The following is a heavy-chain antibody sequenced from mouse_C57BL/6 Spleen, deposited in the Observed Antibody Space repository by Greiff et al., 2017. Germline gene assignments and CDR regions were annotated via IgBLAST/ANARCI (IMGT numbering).Heavy chain of an antibody. D-gene: IGHD2-1*01. Sequence: VQLQQSGAELVKPGASVKLSCKASGYTFTEYTIHWVKQRSGQGLEWIGWFYPGSGSIKYNEKFKDKATLTADKSSSTVYMELSRLTSEDSAVYFCARHEDVYGNYSYYFDYWGQGTTRTVSS. CDR3: ARHEDVYGNYSYYFDY. CDR2: FYPGSGSI. V-gene: IGHV1-62-2*01. CDR1: GYTFTEYT. J-gene: IGHJ2*01.